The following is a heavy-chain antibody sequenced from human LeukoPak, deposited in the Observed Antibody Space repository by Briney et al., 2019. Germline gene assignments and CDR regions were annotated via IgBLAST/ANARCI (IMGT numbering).Heavy chain of an antibody. J-gene: IGHJ4*02. CDR2: INQDGNSQ. CDR1: EFAFSSYW. V-gene: IGHV3-7*01. D-gene: IGHD2-21*01. Sequence: GGSLRLSCEASEFAFSSYWASWVRQAPGKGLEWVANINQDGNSQNYVDSVRGRFTISKDNAKNSVYLQMNSLRAEDTAVYYCARSLWPEDYWGQGILVTVSS. CDR3: ARSLWPEDY.